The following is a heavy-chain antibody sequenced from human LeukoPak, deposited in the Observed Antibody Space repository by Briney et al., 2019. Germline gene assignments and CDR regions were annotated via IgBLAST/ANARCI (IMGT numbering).Heavy chain of an antibody. V-gene: IGHV1-2*04. D-gene: IGHD2-2*01. CDR1: GYTFTGYY. CDR2: INPNSGGT. Sequence: GASVKVSCKASGYTFTGYYMHWVRQAPGQGLEWMGWINPNSGGTNYAQKFQGWVTMTRDTSISTAYMELSRLRSDDTAVYYCAREMCGSTSCYWEPLSYGMDVWGKGTTVTVSS. J-gene: IGHJ6*04. CDR3: AREMCGSTSCYWEPLSYGMDV.